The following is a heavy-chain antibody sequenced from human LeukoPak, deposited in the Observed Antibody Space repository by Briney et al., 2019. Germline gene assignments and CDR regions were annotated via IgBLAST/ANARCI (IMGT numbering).Heavy chain of an antibody. Sequence: GGSLRLSCAASGFTFSSYGMHWFRQAPGKGLEWVAFIRYDGSNKYYADSVKGRFTISRDNPKNTLYLQMNSLRAEDTAVYYCAKDFSSSWHAGIDYWGQGTLVTVSS. V-gene: IGHV3-30*02. D-gene: IGHD6-13*01. CDR3: AKDFSSSWHAGIDY. CDR1: GFTFSSYG. CDR2: IRYDGSNK. J-gene: IGHJ4*02.